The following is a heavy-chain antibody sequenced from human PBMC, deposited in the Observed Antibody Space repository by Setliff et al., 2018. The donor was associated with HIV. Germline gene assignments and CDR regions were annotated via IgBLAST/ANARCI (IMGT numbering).Heavy chain of an antibody. Sequence: SETLSLTCTVSGDSISSNYWTWIRQPPGKGLEYIGYVYYTGSTNYNPSPKNRVTISIDTSKNQFSLKLRSVTAADTAVYYCARGNRVFDYWGQGALVTVSS. V-gene: IGHV4-59*01. CDR3: ARGNRVFDY. CDR1: GDSISSNY. CDR2: VYYTGST. J-gene: IGHJ4*02. D-gene: IGHD3-3*01.